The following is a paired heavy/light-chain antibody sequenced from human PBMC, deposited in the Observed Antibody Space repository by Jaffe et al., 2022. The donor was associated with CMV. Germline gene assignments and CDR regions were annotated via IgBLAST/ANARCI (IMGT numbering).Heavy chain of an antibody. V-gene: IGHV3-11*01. CDR1: GFTFSDYY. CDR3: ARPSGGYCSSTSCYTSYYYYGMDV. CDR2: ISSSGSTI. Sequence: QVQLVESGGGLVKPGGSLRLSCAASGFTFSDYYMSWIRQAPGKGLEWVSYISSSGSTIYYADSVKGRFTISRDNAKNSLYLQMNSLRAEDTAVYYCARPSGGYCSSTSCYTSYYYYGMDVWGQGTTVTVSS. D-gene: IGHD2-2*02. J-gene: IGHJ6*02.
Light chain of an antibody. V-gene: IGLV3-25*03. CDR3: QSADSSGTYGWV. CDR2: KDS. J-gene: IGLJ3*02. CDR1: ALPKQY. Sequence: SYELTQPPSVSVSPGQTARITCSGDALPKQYAYWYQQKPGQAPVLVIYKDSERPSGIPERFSGSSSGTTVTLTISGVQAEDEADYYCQSADSSGTYGWVFGGGTKLTVL.